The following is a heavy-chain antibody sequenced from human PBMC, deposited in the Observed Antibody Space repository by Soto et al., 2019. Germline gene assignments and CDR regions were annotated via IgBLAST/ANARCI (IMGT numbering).Heavy chain of an antibody. J-gene: IGHJ5*02. Sequence: SETLSLTCNVSGVSISSTSYNWGWIRQPPGKGLEWIGTLDYSGTAHYNPSLKSRVTISVDTSKNQFSLKLSSVTAADTAVFYCARHRARNWFDPWGQGTLVTVSS. V-gene: IGHV4-39*01. CDR2: LDYSGTA. CDR3: ARHRARNWFDP. D-gene: IGHD6-6*01. CDR1: GVSISSTSYN.